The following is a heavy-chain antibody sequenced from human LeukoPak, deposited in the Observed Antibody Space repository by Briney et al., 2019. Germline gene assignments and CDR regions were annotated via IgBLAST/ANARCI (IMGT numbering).Heavy chain of an antibody. CDR3: AREGAYYDILTGYYNVGTFDY. D-gene: IGHD3-9*01. V-gene: IGHV4-34*01. J-gene: IGHJ4*02. CDR1: GGSFSGYY. Sequence: SETLSLTCAVYGGSFSGYYWSWIRQPPGKGLEWIGSIYYSGSTYYNPSLKSRVTISVDTSKNQFSLKLSSVTAADTAVYYCAREGAYYDILTGYYNVGTFDYWGQGTLVTVSS. CDR2: IYYSGST.